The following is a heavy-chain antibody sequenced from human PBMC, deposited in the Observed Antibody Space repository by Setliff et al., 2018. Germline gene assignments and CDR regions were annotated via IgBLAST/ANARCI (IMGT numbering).Heavy chain of an antibody. CDR1: GFTFSNAW. V-gene: IGHV3-15*01. D-gene: IGHD2-21*02. Sequence: GGSLRLSCAASGFTFSNAWMSWVRQAPGKGLEWVGRIKSKTDGGTTDYAAPVKGRFTISRDDSKNTLYLQMNSLKTEDTAAYYCTTGLAYCGGDCPEDAFDIWGQGTMVTVSS. CDR3: TTGLAYCGGDCPEDAFDI. J-gene: IGHJ3*02. CDR2: IKSKTDGGTT.